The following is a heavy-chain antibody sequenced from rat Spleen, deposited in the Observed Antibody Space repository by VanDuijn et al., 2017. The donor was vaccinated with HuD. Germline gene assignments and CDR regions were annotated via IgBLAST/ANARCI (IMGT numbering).Heavy chain of an antibody. J-gene: IGHJ3*01. D-gene: IGHD1-11*01. V-gene: IGHV2S63*01. CDR3: ARSEGVHYYLPFAD. CDR1: GFSLTDYS. CDR2: MWSGGTS. Sequence: VQLIESGPGLVQPSQTLSLTCTVSGFSLTDYSVHWVRQPPGKGLEWMGVMWSGGTSAYNSALKSRLSISRDTSKNQVFLKMNSLQTDDTATYYCARSEGVHYYLPFADWGQGTLVTVSP.